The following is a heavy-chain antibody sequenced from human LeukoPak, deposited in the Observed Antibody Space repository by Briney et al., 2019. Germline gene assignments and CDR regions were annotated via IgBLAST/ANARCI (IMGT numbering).Heavy chain of an antibody. Sequence: GRSLRLSCAASGFTFSSYGMHWVRQAPGKGLEWVAVISYDGSNKYYADSVKGRFTISRDNSKNTLYLQMNSLRAEDTAVYYCARAVGYCSSTSCFPRYYYYYGMDVWGQGTTVTVSS. V-gene: IGHV3-30*19. CDR1: GFTFSSYG. CDR2: ISYDGSNK. J-gene: IGHJ6*02. D-gene: IGHD2-2*01. CDR3: ARAVGYCSSTSCFPRYYYYYGMDV.